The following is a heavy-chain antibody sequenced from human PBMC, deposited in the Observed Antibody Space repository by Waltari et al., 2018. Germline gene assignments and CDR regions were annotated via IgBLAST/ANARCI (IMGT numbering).Heavy chain of an antibody. V-gene: IGHV3-53*01. CDR3: ARSREWELLRYFDY. D-gene: IGHD1-26*01. J-gene: IGHJ4*02. Sequence: EVQLVESGGGLIQPGGSLRLSCAASGFTFSSHYMCWVRQAPGKGLEGVSVIYSGGSTYYADSVKGRFTISRDNSKNTLYLQMNSLRAEDTAVYYCARSREWELLRYFDYWGQGTLVTVSS. CDR1: GFTFSSHY. CDR2: IYSGGST.